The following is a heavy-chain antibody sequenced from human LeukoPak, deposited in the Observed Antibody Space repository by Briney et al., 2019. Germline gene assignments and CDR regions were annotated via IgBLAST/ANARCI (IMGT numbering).Heavy chain of an antibody. CDR3: ARETPSWSYQLLYHWFDY. CDR1: GASISIYY. D-gene: IGHD2-2*02. V-gene: IGHV4-4*07. Sequence: PSETLSLTCTVSGASISIYYWSWIRQPAGKGLEWIGRIYTSGSTNYNPSLKSRVTISVDTSKNQFSLKLSSVTAADTAVYYCARETPSWSYQLLYHWFDYWGQGTLVTVSS. J-gene: IGHJ4*02. CDR2: IYTSGST.